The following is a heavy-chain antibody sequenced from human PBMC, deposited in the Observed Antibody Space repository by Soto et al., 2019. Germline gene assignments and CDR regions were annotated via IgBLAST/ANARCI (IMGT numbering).Heavy chain of an antibody. CDR1: GGSFSGYY. V-gene: IGHV4-34*01. D-gene: IGHD2-15*01. Sequence: SETLSLTCAVYGGSFSGYYWSWIRQPPGKGLEWIGEINHSGSTNYNPSLKSRVTISVDTSKNQFSLKLSSVTAADTAVYYCARGRGYCSGGSCYPIYYHYYYMDVWGKGTTVNVSS. CDR2: INHSGST. CDR3: ARGRGYCSGGSCYPIYYHYYYMDV. J-gene: IGHJ6*03.